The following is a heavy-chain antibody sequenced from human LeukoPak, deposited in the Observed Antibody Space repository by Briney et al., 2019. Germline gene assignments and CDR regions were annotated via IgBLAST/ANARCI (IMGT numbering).Heavy chain of an antibody. CDR1: GGSISSSSYY. J-gene: IGHJ4*02. CDR3: ARSRLRAFGY. CDR2: IYSGST. D-gene: IGHD4-17*01. V-gene: IGHV4-39*07. Sequence: SETLSLTCTVSGGSISSSSYYWGWIRQPPGKGLEWIGSIYSGSTYSNPSLKSRVTISVDTSKNQFSLKLSSVTAADTAVYYCARSRLRAFGYWGQGTLVTVSS.